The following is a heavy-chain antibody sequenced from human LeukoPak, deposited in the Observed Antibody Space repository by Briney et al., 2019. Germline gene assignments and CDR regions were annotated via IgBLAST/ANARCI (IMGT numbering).Heavy chain of an antibody. CDR1: GYTLTELS. J-gene: IGHJ4*02. CDR3: ATARYYYGSGKLYYFDY. CDR2: FDPEDGKT. Sequence: GASVKVSCKVSGYTLTELSMHWVRQAPGEGLEWMGGFDPEDGKTIYAQKFQGRVTMTEDTSTDTAYMELSSLRSEDTAVYYCATARYYYGSGKLYYFDYWGQGTLVTVSS. D-gene: IGHD3-10*01. V-gene: IGHV1-24*01.